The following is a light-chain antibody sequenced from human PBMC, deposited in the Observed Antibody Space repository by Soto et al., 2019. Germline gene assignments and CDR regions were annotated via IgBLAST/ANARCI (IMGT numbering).Light chain of an antibody. CDR3: LSYAGNSIWL. V-gene: IGLV2-23*02. CDR1: RSDVGSYNS. J-gene: IGLJ2*01. CDR2: EVT. Sequence: QSVLTQPASVSGSPGQSITISCTGTRSDVGSYNSIAWYQQHPGKAPRVVIFEVTKRPSGISDRFSGSKSGYTASLRISGLQAEDEADYFCLSYAGNSIWLFGGGTKLTV.